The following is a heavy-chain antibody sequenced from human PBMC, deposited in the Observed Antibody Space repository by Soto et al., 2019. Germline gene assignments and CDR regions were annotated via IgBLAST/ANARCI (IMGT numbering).Heavy chain of an antibody. CDR1: GYTFTSYA. J-gene: IGHJ4*02. CDR3: ARDAAAGLNDY. D-gene: IGHD6-13*01. Sequence: QVQLVQSGAEVKKPGASVKVSCKASGYTFTSYAISWVRQAPGQGLEWMGWISAYNGNTNYAQNFQGRATMTTDTSTTTAYMELRSLRSDDTAVYYCARDAAAGLNDYWGQGTLVTVSS. CDR2: ISAYNGNT. V-gene: IGHV1-18*01.